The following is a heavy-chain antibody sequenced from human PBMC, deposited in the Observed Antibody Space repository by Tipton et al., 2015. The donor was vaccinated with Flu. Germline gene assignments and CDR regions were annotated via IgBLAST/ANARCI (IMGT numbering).Heavy chain of an antibody. CDR1: GYTFTGYY. Sequence: QLVQSGAEVKKPGASVKVSCKASGYTFTGYYMHWVRQAPGQGLEWMGRINPNSGGANYAQKFQGRVTMTRDTSISTAYMELRSLRSDDTAVYYCARDGQWLAKSDAFDIWGQGTMVTVSS. J-gene: IGHJ3*02. V-gene: IGHV1-2*06. D-gene: IGHD6-19*01. CDR3: ARDGQWLAKSDAFDI. CDR2: INPNSGGA.